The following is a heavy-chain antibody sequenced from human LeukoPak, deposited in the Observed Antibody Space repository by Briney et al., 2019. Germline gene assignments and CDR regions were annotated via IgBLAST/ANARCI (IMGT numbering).Heavy chain of an antibody. CDR3: ARDSSSSSYDY. V-gene: IGHV4-34*01. Sequence: SETLSLTCAVYGGSFSGYYWSWIRQPPGKGLEWIGEINHSGSTNYNPSLKSRVTISVDTSKNQFSLMLSSVTAADTAVYYCARDSSSSSYDYGGQGTLVTVSS. CDR2: INHSGST. D-gene: IGHD6-13*01. J-gene: IGHJ4*02. CDR1: GGSFSGYY.